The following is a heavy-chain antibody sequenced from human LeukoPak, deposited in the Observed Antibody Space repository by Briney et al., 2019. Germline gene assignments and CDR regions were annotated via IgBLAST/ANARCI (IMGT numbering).Heavy chain of an antibody. V-gene: IGHV3-7*04. CDR3: ARILWRRRYFDD. J-gene: IGHJ4*02. Sequence: GGSLRLSCAASGFTLSTYWMSWVRQAPGKGLEWVANIKQDGSEIYYVDSVKGRFTISRDNAKNSLYLQMNSLRAEDTAVYYCARILWRRRYFDDWGQGTLVTVSS. CDR2: IKQDGSEI. CDR1: GFTLSTYW. D-gene: IGHD2-21*01.